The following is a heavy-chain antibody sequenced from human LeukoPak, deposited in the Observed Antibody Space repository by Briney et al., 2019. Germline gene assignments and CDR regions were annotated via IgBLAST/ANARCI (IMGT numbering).Heavy chain of an antibody. J-gene: IGHJ6*03. CDR3: ARTGLRGYCSGGSCRLDLYYYYYYMDV. V-gene: IGHV4-34*01. Sequence: SETLSLTCAVYGGSFSGYYWSWIRQPPGKGLEWVGEINHSGSTNYNPSLKSRVTISVDTSKNQFSLKLSSVTAADTAVYYCARTGLRGYCSGGSCRLDLYYYYYYMDVWGKGTTVTVSS. CDR1: GGSFSGYY. CDR2: INHSGST. D-gene: IGHD2-15*01.